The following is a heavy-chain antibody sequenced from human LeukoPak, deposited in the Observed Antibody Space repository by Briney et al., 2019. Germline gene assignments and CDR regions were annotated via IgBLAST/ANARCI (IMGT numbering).Heavy chain of an antibody. CDR1: GGSIDSTNF. V-gene: IGHV4-4*02. D-gene: IGHD3-3*01. CDR3: TRENSPFCAFAF. Sequence: PSGTLSLTCGVSGGSIDSTNFWSWVRQAPGKGLEWIGEIAHDGTRNYNPSLRSRVAMSFDRANNYFSLSLTAVTAAATALYYCTRENSPFCAFAFWGQGVMVTVSS. CDR2: IAHDGTR. J-gene: IGHJ4*02.